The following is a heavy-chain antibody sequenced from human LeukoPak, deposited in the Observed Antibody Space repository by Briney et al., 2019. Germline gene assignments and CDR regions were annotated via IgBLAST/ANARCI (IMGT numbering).Heavy chain of an antibody. J-gene: IGHJ4*01. D-gene: IGHD3-22*01. CDR1: VCTFSSYG. CDR2: ISYDGSNK. Sequence: GGSLRLSCAACVCTFSSYGTQGVRQAPGKGLEWVAVISYDGSNKYCADSVKGRFTIPRNHSKNTLSIQMNSPRAENTAVYYCAKVNSSGPGAYWGPGTLVT. V-gene: IGHV3-30*18. CDR3: AKVNSSGPGAY.